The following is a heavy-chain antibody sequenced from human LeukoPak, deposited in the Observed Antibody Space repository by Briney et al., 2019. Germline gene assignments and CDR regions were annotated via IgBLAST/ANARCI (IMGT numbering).Heavy chain of an antibody. CDR3: ATDRATQYFDY. D-gene: IGHD2-15*01. Sequence: GGSLRLSCAASGFTFSSYAIHWVRQAPGKGLEWVAVIWYDGSNKDYADSVKGRFTVSRDNSRNTLFLQMNSLRVEDTAVYYCATDRATQYFDYWGQGTLVSVPS. J-gene: IGHJ4*02. V-gene: IGHV3-33*08. CDR1: GFTFSSYA. CDR2: IWYDGSNK.